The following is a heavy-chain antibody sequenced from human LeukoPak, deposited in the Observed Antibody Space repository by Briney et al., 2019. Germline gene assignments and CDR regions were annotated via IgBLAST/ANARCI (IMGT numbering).Heavy chain of an antibody. V-gene: IGHV3-23*01. CDR3: AKVDCSSTSCHAPFDY. Sequence: GGSLRLSCAASGFTFSSYAMHWVRQVPGKGLEWVSAISGSGGSTYYADSVKGRFTISRDNSKNTLYLQMNSLRAEDTAVYYCAKVDCSSTSCHAPFDYWGQGTLVTVSS. CDR2: ISGSGGST. J-gene: IGHJ4*02. CDR1: GFTFSSYA. D-gene: IGHD2-2*01.